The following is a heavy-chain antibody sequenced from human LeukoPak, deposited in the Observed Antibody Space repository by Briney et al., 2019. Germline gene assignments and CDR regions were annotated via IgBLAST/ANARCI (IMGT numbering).Heavy chain of an antibody. J-gene: IGHJ3*02. CDR3: AHWGRGLRRNDGFDI. V-gene: IGHV2-5*02. CDR2: IYWDDDK. CDR1: GFSFSTSGVG. D-gene: IGHD4-17*01. Sequence: SGPTLVNPTQTLTLTCSFSGFSFSTSGVGVGWSRQPPGKALEWLALIYWDDDKRYSPSLKSRLTITKDTSKNQVVLTMTNMDPVDTATYYCAHWGRGLRRNDGFDIWGQGTKVTVSS.